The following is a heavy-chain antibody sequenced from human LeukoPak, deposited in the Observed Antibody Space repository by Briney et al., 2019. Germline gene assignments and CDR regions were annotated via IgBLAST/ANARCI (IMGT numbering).Heavy chain of an antibody. CDR2: IDAGATST. Sequence: PGGSLRLSCAASGFPVNKYEVHWVRQAPGKGLEWVSYIDAGATSTNYADSVWGRFTLSRDNAQNSVHLQMNSLRDEDTAVYYCVRGRLLRSTKYFDYWGQGALVTVS. D-gene: IGHD2-21*02. J-gene: IGHJ4*02. CDR1: GFPVNKYE. V-gene: IGHV3-48*03. CDR3: VRGRLLRSTKYFDY.